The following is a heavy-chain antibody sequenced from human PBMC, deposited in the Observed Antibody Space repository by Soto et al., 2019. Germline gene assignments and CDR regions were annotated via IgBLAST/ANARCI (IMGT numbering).Heavy chain of an antibody. CDR1: AYTLTEFC. CDR2: FDPEDGET. J-gene: IGHJ4*02. Sequence: ALVTVSRNGSAYTLTEFCTQRVRQAPGEGLEWMGVFDPEDGETIYAQKFQGRVTMTEDTSKDTAYMELRSLRSEDTAVYYCETGVSYWGGDCYLSWGQETLVTVS. V-gene: IGHV1-24*01. D-gene: IGHD2-21*02. CDR3: ETGVSYWGGDCYLS.